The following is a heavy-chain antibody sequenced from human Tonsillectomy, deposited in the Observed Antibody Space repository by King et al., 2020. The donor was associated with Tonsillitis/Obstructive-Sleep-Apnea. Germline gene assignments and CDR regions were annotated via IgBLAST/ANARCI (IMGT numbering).Heavy chain of an antibody. D-gene: IGHD2-2*02. CDR2: IWYDGTNE. Sequence: VQLVESGGGVVQPGRSPRLSCVASGFTFSSYGMHWVRQAPGKGLEWVAIIWYDGTNEYYVDSVKGRFTISRDNSKNTLYLQMNSLSVEDTAVYYCAREVFWYTSRRMGFDYWGQGTLVTVSS. CDR3: AREVFWYTSRRMGFDY. CDR1: GFTFSSYG. V-gene: IGHV3-33*01. J-gene: IGHJ4*02.